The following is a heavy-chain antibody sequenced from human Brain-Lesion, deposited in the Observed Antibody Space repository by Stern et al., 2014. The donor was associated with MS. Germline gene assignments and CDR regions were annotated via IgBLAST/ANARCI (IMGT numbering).Heavy chain of an antibody. J-gene: IGHJ4*02. CDR2: ISYDGSNK. CDR3: AKGRFPYYYDTSGYYAPLDY. CDR1: GFTFRNYG. Sequence: QVQLVESGGGVVQPGRSLSLSCAASGFTFRNYGMHWVLQAPGKGLEWVAVISYDGSNKYYADSVKGRFTISRDNSKNTLYLQMHSLRTEDTAVYYCAKGRFPYYYDTSGYYAPLDYWGQGTLVTVSS. V-gene: IGHV3-30*18. D-gene: IGHD3-22*01.